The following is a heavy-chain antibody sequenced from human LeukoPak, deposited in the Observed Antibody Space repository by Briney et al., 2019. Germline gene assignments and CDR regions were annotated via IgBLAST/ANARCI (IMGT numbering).Heavy chain of an antibody. CDR3: ARDWVDIVATINFDY. D-gene: IGHD5-12*01. V-gene: IGHV1-2*02. Sequence: ASVKVSCKASGYTFTGYYMHWVRQAPGQGLEWMGWINPNSGGTNYAQKFQGRVTMTRDTSISTAYMELRSLRSDDTAVCYCARDWVDIVATINFDYWGQGTLVTVSS. CDR1: GYTFTGYY. J-gene: IGHJ4*02. CDR2: INPNSGGT.